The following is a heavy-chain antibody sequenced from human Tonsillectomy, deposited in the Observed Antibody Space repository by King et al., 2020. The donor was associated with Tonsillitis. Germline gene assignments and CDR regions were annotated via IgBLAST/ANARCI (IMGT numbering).Heavy chain of an antibody. D-gene: IGHD6-13*01. CDR1: GGSFSGYY. CDR3: ARQDRIESAGILFDN. Sequence: VQLQQWGAGLLKPSETLSLTCAVYGGSFSGYYWSWIRQSPGKGLEWIGDINHSGLTNYNPSLKSRISLSVDKPKNQFSLNLTSVTAADTAVYYCARQDRIESAGILFDNWGQGILVTVSS. V-gene: IGHV4-34*01. J-gene: IGHJ4*02. CDR2: INHSGLT.